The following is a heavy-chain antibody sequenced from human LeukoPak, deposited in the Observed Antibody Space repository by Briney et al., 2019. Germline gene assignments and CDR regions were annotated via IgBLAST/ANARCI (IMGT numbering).Heavy chain of an antibody. D-gene: IGHD6-6*01. CDR1: GYSFTSYW. CDR3: ARTYIAARPSAYYYMDV. Sequence: GESLKISCKGSGYSFTSYWIGGVRQMPGKGLEWMGIIYPGDSDTRYSPSFQGQVTISADRSISTAYLQWSSLKASDTAMYYCARTYIAARPSAYYYMDVWGKGTTVTVSS. V-gene: IGHV5-51*01. J-gene: IGHJ6*03. CDR2: IYPGDSDT.